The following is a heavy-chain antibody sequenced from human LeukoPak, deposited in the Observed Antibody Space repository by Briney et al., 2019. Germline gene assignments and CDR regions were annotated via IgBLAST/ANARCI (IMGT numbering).Heavy chain of an antibody. D-gene: IGHD4-17*01. CDR2: IYHSGST. CDR1: GYSISSGYY. V-gene: IGHV4-38-2*02. J-gene: IGHJ4*02. CDR3: ARDIPGLSQTYDYGDYDVHY. Sequence: ASETLSLTCTVSGYSISSGYYWGWIRQPPGKGLEWIGSIYHSGSTYYNPSLKSRVTISVDTSKNQFSLKLSSVTAADTAVYYCARDIPGLSQTYDYGDYDVHYWGQGTLVTVSS.